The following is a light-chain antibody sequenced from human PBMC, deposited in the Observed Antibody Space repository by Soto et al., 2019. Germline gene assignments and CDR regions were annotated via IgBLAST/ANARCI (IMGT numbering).Light chain of an antibody. CDR3: SSYAGSNKGV. J-gene: IGLJ2*01. CDR1: SSDVGGYSF. CDR2: EVS. Sequence: QSALTQPPSASGSPGQSVTISCTGTSSDVGGYSFVSWYQQHPGKAPKLMIYEVSKRPSGVPDRFSGSKSGNTASLTVSGLQAEDEAGYYCSSYAGSNKGVFGGGTKLTVL. V-gene: IGLV2-8*01.